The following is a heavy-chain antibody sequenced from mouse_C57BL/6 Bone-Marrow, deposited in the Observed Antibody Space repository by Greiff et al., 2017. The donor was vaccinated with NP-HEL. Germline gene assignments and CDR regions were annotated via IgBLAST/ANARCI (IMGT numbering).Heavy chain of an antibody. V-gene: IGHV1-55*01. J-gene: IGHJ4*01. CDR3: AFYGSSYRYYAMDY. Sequence: QVQLQQPGAELVKPGASVKMSCKASGYTFTSYWITWVKQRPGQGLEWIGDIYPGSGSTNYNEKFKSKATLTVDTSSSTAYMQLSSLTSEDSAVYYCAFYGSSYRYYAMDYWGQGTSVTVSS. CDR1: GYTFTSYW. CDR2: IYPGSGST. D-gene: IGHD1-1*01.